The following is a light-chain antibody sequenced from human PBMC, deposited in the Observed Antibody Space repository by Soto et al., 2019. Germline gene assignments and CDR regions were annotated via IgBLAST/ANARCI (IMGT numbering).Light chain of an antibody. CDR3: QQRGKWPLT. J-gene: IGKJ4*01. Sequence: EIVLTQSPATLSLPPGERATLSCRASQSVKNYLAWYQQKPGQAPRLLIYDAFNRATGTPARFSGSGSGTEFTLTISSLEPEDFAVYYCQQRGKWPLTFGGGTKVEI. CDR1: QSVKNY. V-gene: IGKV3-11*01. CDR2: DAF.